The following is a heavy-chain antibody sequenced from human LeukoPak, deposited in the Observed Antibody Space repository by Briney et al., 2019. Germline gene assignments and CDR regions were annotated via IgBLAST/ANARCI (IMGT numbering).Heavy chain of an antibody. V-gene: IGHV3-33*01. CDR2: IWYDGSDK. J-gene: IGHJ3*02. CDR1: GFTFSSFG. Sequence: GRSLRLSCAASGFTFSSFGMHRVRQAPGKGLEWVAVIWYDGSDKYYTDSVKGRFTISRDNSKNTLYLQMNSLRAEDTATYYCARAGDAFDIWGQGTMVTVSS. CDR3: ARAGDAFDI.